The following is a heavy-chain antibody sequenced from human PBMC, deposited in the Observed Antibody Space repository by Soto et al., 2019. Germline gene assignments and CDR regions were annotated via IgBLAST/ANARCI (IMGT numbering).Heavy chain of an antibody. D-gene: IGHD3-9*01. CDR3: ARSPGGYYID. CDR2: INTDGSRT. CDR1: GFSFSSYW. Sequence: EVQLVESGGGLVKPGGSLRLSCADSGFSFSSYWMHWVSQGPGKGLVWVARINTDGSRTNNANSVKGRFTISRDNAKNTLYLQMNSLRAEDTAVYYCARSPGGYYIDWGQGTMVTVSS. J-gene: IGHJ3*01. V-gene: IGHV3-74*01.